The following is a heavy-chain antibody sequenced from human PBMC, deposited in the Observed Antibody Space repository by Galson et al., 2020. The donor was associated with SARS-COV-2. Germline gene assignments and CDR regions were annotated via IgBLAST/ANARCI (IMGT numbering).Heavy chain of an antibody. Sequence: SQTLSLTCSISGDSVSSGRAAWNWIRQSPSRGLECLGRTYYRSNKWYTDYAVSVKSRINIDPDTSKNLFSLQLNSVTPDDTALYYCARLTTELYFDNSVEVWGQGTTVIVSS. CDR2: TYYRSNKWYT. CDR3: ARLTTELYFDNSVEV. D-gene: IGHD3-22*01. J-gene: IGHJ6*02. CDR1: GDSVSSGRAA. V-gene: IGHV6-1*01.